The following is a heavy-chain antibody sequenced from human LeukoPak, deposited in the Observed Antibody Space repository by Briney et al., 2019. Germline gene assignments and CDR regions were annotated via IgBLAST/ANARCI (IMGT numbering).Heavy chain of an antibody. CDR3: ARVGEQLLVYYYMDV. V-gene: IGHV4-59*11. J-gene: IGHJ6*03. D-gene: IGHD5-18*01. CDR2: IYYSGST. CDR1: GGSISSHY. Sequence: SETLSLTCTVSGGSISSHYWSWIRQPPGKGLEWIGYIYYSGSTNYNPSLKSRVTISVDTSKNQFSLKLSSVTAADTAVYYCARVGEQLLVYYYMDVWGKGTTVTVS.